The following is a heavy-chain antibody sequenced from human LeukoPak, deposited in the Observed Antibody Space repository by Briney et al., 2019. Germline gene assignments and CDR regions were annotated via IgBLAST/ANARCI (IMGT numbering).Heavy chain of an antibody. CDR1: GFTFSSYG. V-gene: IGHV3-33*01. Sequence: GGSLRLSCAASGFTFSSYGMHWVRQAPGKGLEWVAVIWNDGSNTYYADSVKGRFTISRDNSKNTLYLQLNSLRVEDTAVYYCARGEGAFPLFDYWGQGTLVTVSS. D-gene: IGHD1-26*01. J-gene: IGHJ4*02. CDR2: IWNDGSNT. CDR3: ARGEGAFPLFDY.